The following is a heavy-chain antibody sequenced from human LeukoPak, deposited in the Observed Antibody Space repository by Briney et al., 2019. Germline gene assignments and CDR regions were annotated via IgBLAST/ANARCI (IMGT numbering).Heavy chain of an antibody. CDR2: ISSSSSYI. J-gene: IGHJ4*02. D-gene: IGHD1-1*01. CDR3: ARASNDYFDY. V-gene: IGHV3-21*01. Sequence: GGSLRLSCAASGFTFSSYSTNWVRQAPGKGLEWVSSISSSSSYIYCADSVKGRFTISRDNAKNSLYLQMNSLRAEDTVVYYCARASNDYFDYWGQGTLVTVSS. CDR1: GFTFSSYS.